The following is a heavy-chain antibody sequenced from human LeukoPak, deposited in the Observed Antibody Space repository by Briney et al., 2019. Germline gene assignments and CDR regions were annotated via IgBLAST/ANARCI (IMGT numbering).Heavy chain of an antibody. Sequence: GGTLRLSCAASGFTFSSYGMSWVRQAPGKGLEWVSAISGSGTNTYYADSVRGRFSISRDNSKNTLYLQMNSLRAEDTAVYYCASWTSSSSNYWGQGTLVTVSS. CDR1: GFTFSSYG. J-gene: IGHJ4*02. V-gene: IGHV3-23*01. CDR2: ISGSGTNT. CDR3: ASWTSSSSNY. D-gene: IGHD6-6*01.